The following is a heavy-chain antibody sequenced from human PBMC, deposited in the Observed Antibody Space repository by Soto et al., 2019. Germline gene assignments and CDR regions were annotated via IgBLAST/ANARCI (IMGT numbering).Heavy chain of an antibody. Sequence: PSETLSLTCTVSGGSISSGDYYWRWVRQLPGKGLELIVYIYYSGSTYYNPSLKSRATVSIDRSENQFSLTLNSMTAADTAFYYCARGPSVTTVYWHFDLWGRGTLVTVS. CDR1: GGSISSGDYY. D-gene: IGHD4-17*01. CDR3: ARGPSVTTVYWHFDL. V-gene: IGHV4-31*03. J-gene: IGHJ2*01. CDR2: IYYSGST.